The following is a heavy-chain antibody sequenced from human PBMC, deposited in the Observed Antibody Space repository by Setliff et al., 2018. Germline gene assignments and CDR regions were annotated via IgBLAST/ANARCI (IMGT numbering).Heavy chain of an antibody. CDR3: ARLPQVVKGGDVEV. V-gene: IGHV1-46*04. D-gene: IGHD6-6*01. J-gene: IGHJ6*04. CDR2: INPSGGST. Sequence: ASVKVSCKASGYTFTSYYMHWVRQAPGQGLEWMGIINPSGGSTSYAGSVKGRFTISRDNAKNSLYLQMNSLRAEDTAVYYCARLPQVVKGGDVEVWGKGTTVTVSS. CDR1: GYTFTSYY.